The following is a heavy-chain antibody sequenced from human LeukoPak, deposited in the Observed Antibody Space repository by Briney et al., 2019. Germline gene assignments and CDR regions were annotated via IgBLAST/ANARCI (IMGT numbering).Heavy chain of an antibody. CDR2: IYHSGST. CDR1: GGSISSGGYS. J-gene: IGHJ4*02. V-gene: IGHV4-30-2*01. CDR3: ARRGGGPYPFYSYY. D-gene: IGHD2-15*01. Sequence: PSETLSLTCAVSGGSISSGGYSWSWIRQPPGKGLEWIGYIYHSGSTYYNPSLKSRVTISVDRSKNQFTLKLSSVTAAGTAVYYGARRGGGPYPFYSYYWGRGTLVTVS.